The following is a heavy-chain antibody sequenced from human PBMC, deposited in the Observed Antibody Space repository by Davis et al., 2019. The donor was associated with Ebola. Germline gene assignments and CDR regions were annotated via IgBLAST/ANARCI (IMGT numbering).Heavy chain of an antibody. J-gene: IGHJ6*02. D-gene: IGHD5-12*01. Sequence: ASVKVSCKASGYTFTSYDINWVRQATGQGLEWMGWMNPNSGNTGYAQKFQGRVTMTRNTSISTAYMELSSLRSDDTAVYYCARAPPLVATISPYYYYGMDVWGQGTTVTVSS. CDR2: MNPNSGNT. V-gene: IGHV1-8*01. CDR1: GYTFTSYD. CDR3: ARAPPLVATISPYYYYGMDV.